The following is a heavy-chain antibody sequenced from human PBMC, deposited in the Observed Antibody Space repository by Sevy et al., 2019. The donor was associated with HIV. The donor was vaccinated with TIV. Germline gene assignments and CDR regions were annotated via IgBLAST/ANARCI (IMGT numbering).Heavy chain of an antibody. V-gene: IGHV4-39*01. CDR3: ARHTRDYYMDV. CDR2: IYYSGST. J-gene: IGHJ6*03. Sequence: SETLSLTCTVSGGSFSSSSYYWGWIRQPPGKGLEWIGSIYYSGSTYYNPSLKSRVTISVDTSKNQFSLKLSSVTAADTAVYYCARHTRDYYMDVWGKGTTVTVSS. CDR1: GGSFSSSSYY.